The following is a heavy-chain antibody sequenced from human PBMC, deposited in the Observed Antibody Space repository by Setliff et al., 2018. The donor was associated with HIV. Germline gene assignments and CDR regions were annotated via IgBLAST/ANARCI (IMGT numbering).Heavy chain of an antibody. V-gene: IGHV4-38-2*01. CDR2: ISHSGST. CDR3: ARGPRITLIEVVTSDYYYGMDV. Sequence: SETLSLTCAVSGYSISSGYYWGWIRQPPGKGLEWIGSISHSGSTYYNPSLKSRVTISVDASKNHFSLKVSSVTAADTAVYYCARGPRITLIEVVTSDYYYGMDVWGQGTTVTV. CDR1: GYSISSGYY. D-gene: IGHD3-22*01. J-gene: IGHJ6*02.